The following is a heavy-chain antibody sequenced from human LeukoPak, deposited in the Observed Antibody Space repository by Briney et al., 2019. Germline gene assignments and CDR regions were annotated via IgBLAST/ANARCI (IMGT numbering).Heavy chain of an antibody. J-gene: IGHJ4*02. D-gene: IGHD3-22*01. CDR1: GGTFSSYA. Sequence: SVKVSCKASGGTFSSYAISWVRQAPGQGLEWMGGIIPIFGTANYAQKFQGRVTITADESTSTAYMELSSLRSEDTAVYYCARGGVPYYDSSGYYAEIPFDYWGQGTLVTVSS. V-gene: IGHV1-69*13. CDR2: IIPIFGTA. CDR3: ARGGVPYYDSSGYYAEIPFDY.